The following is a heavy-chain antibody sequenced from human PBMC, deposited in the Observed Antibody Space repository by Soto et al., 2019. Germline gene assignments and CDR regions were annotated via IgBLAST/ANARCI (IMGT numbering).Heavy chain of an antibody. CDR2: IVVGSGNT. CDR3: ARDRSGDSSHRTHDSSRRHYYFDY. D-gene: IGHD6-13*01. CDR1: GFTFTSSA. V-gene: IGHV1-58*01. Sequence: SVKVSCKASGFTFTSSAVQWVRQARGHRLEWIGWIVVGSGNTSYAQKFQGRVTMTRDTSTSTVYMELSSLRSEDTAVYYCARDRSGDSSHRTHDSSRRHYYFDYWGQGALVTVSS. J-gene: IGHJ4*02.